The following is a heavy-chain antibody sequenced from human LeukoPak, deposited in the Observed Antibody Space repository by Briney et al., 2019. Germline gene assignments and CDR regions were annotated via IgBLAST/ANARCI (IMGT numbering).Heavy chain of an antibody. V-gene: IGHV3-30*03. J-gene: IGHJ3*02. Sequence: GGSLRLSCAASGFTFSNYGMHWVRQAPGKGLEWVALISYDGSNKYYADSVKGRFTISRDNSKNTLYLQMNSLRAEDTAVYYCVRDGAEWELLPDAFDIWGQGTMVTVSS. CDR2: ISYDGSNK. CDR3: VRDGAEWELLPDAFDI. CDR1: GFTFSNYG. D-gene: IGHD1-26*01.